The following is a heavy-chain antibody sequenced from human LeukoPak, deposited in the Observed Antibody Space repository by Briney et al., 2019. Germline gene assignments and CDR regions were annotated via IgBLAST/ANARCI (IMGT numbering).Heavy chain of an antibody. Sequence: SETLSLTCTVSGGSISSSSYYWGWIRQPPGKGLEWIGSIYYSGSTYYNPSLKSRVTISVDTSKNQFSLKLSSVTAADTAVYYCARSRGAYGAYYSGGSCYPNGGHWFDPWGQGTLITVSS. V-gene: IGHV4-39*01. CDR1: GGSISSSSYY. J-gene: IGHJ5*02. D-gene: IGHD2-15*01. CDR3: ARSRGAYGAYYSGGSCYPNGGHWFDP. CDR2: IYYSGST.